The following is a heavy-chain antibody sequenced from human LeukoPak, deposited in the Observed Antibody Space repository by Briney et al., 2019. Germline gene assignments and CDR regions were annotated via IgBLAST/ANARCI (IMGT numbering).Heavy chain of an antibody. J-gene: IGHJ6*02. CDR2: IKQDGSEK. CDR1: GFTFSSYW. V-gene: IGHV3-7*03. D-gene: IGHD6-13*01. Sequence: GGSLRLSCAASGFTFSSYWMGWVRQAPGKGLEWVANIKQDGSEKYYVDSVKGRFTISRDNAKNSLYLQMNSLRAEDTAVYYCARDGYSSSWYQSNPYYYYGMDVWGQGTTVTVSS. CDR3: ARDGYSSSWYQSNPYYYYGMDV.